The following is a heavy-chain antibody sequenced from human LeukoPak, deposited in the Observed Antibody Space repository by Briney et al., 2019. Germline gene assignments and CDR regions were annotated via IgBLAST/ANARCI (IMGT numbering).Heavy chain of an antibody. D-gene: IGHD3-10*01. CDR2: ISAYNGNT. Sequence: ASVKVSCKASGYTFTSYGISWVRQAPGQGLEWMGWISAYNGNTNYAQKLQGRVTMTTDTSTSTAYMELRSLRSDDTAVYYCARDPLITMVRGATDYYGMDVWGQGTTVTVSS. CDR1: GYTFTSYG. J-gene: IGHJ6*02. CDR3: ARDPLITMVRGATDYYGMDV. V-gene: IGHV1-18*01.